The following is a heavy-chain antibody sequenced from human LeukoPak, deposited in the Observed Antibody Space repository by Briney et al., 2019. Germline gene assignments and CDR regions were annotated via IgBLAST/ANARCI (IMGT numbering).Heavy chain of an antibody. Sequence: PSETLSLTCTVSGGSISSSSYYWGLIRQPPGKGLEWIGTIYYSGSTYYNPSLKSRVTISLDTSKNQFSLKLSSVTAADTAVYYCARDLRSRRWFGELLQETHAFDIWGQGTMVTVSS. J-gene: IGHJ3*02. D-gene: IGHD3-10*01. CDR3: ARDLRSRRWFGELLQETHAFDI. CDR1: GGSISSSSYY. V-gene: IGHV4-39*07. CDR2: IYYSGST.